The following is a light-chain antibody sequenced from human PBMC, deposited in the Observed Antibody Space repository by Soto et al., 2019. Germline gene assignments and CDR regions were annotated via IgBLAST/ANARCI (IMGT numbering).Light chain of an antibody. V-gene: IGLV1-44*01. Sequence: QSVLTQPPSASGTPGQRVTISCSGSSSNIGGNSVNWFQQLPGAAPKLLSSSTNQLPSGVPDRVSGSKSCTSGSLAISGLQSGDEAEYFCAAWDESLNGLVFGAGTKVTVL. CDR3: AAWDESLNGLV. CDR2: STN. J-gene: IGLJ1*01. CDR1: SSNIGGNS.